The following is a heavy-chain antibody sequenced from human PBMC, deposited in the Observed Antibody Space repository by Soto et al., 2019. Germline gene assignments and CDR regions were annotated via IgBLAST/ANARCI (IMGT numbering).Heavy chain of an antibody. CDR3: AKGGTFDYGGNFFDY. CDR2: ISYDGSNK. V-gene: IGHV3-30*18. D-gene: IGHD4-17*01. Sequence: LSCAASGFTFSSYGMHWVRQAPGKGLEWVAVISYDGSNKYYADSVKGRFTISRDNSKNTLYLQMNSLRAEDTAVYYCAKGGTFDYGGNFFDYWGQGTLVTVSS. CDR1: GFTFSSYG. J-gene: IGHJ4*02.